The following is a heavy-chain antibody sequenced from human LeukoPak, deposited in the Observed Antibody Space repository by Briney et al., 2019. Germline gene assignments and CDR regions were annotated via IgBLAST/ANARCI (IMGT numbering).Heavy chain of an antibody. CDR1: LFTFSSYA. Sequence: GGSLRLSCAASLFTFSSYAMHGVRQAPGRGLEWVAVISHDGSNKYYADSAKGRFTISRDNSKNTLYLQMNSLRAEDTAADYCESERRVTMIVVVIYDAFDIWGQGTMVTVSS. D-gene: IGHD3-22*01. CDR2: ISHDGSNK. CDR3: ESERRVTMIVVVIYDAFDI. V-gene: IGHV3-30-3*01. J-gene: IGHJ3*02.